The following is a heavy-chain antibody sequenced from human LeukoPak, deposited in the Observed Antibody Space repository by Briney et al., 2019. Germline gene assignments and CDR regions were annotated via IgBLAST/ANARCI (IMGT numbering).Heavy chain of an antibody. D-gene: IGHD3-22*01. CDR2: MNPSGST. Sequence: PSETLSLTCAVYGGAFSGYYWTWIRQTPEKGLEWIGEMNPSGSTNYNPSLKSRVTISVDTSKNQFSLELSSVTAADTAVYYCARGRQDVTMIVVVMTAVSYYLDVWGKGTTVTVS. J-gene: IGHJ6*03. CDR3: ARGRQDVTMIVVVMTAVSYYLDV. CDR1: GGAFSGYY. V-gene: IGHV4-34*01.